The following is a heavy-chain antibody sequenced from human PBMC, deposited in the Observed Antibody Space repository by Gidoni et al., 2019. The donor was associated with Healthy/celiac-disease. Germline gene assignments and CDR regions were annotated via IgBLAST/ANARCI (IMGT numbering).Heavy chain of an antibody. D-gene: IGHD3-10*01. CDR1: GYSFTSSW. CDR3: AISQSHRGVNY. Sequence: EMRLAQSGAGVKKPGAPPKISIMGSGYSFTSSWIGWVRQMPGKGLDWMGIIYPGDSDTRYSPSFKGQVTISADKSISTAYLQWSSLKASDTAMYYCAISQSHRGVNYWGQGTLVTVSS. CDR2: IYPGDSDT. J-gene: IGHJ4*02. V-gene: IGHV5-51*01.